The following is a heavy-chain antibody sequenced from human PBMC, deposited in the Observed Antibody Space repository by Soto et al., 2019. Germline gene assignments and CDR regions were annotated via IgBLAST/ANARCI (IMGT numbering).Heavy chain of an antibody. V-gene: IGHV5-51*01. CDR1: GYSFTSYW. CDR3: ARQYSSSPSLRSFDY. J-gene: IGHJ4*02. CDR2: IYPGDSDT. Sequence: GESLKISCKGSGYSFTSYWIGWVRQMPGKGLEWMGIIYPGDSDTRYSPSFQGQVTISADKSISTAYLQWSSLKASDTAMYYCARQYSSSPSLRSFDYWGQGTLVTVSS. D-gene: IGHD6-6*01.